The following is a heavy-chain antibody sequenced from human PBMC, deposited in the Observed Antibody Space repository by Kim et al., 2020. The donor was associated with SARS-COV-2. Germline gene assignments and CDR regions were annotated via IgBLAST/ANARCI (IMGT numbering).Heavy chain of an antibody. CDR3: AKDEDYYDSSGYRY. V-gene: IGHV3-23*01. CDR1: GFTFSSYA. Sequence: GGSLRLSCAASGFTFSSYAMSWVRQAPGKGLEWVSAISGSGGSTYYADSVKGRFTISRDNSKNTLYLQMNSLRAEDTAVYYCAKDEDYYDSSGYRYWGQGTLVTVSS. D-gene: IGHD3-22*01. CDR2: ISGSGGST. J-gene: IGHJ4*02.